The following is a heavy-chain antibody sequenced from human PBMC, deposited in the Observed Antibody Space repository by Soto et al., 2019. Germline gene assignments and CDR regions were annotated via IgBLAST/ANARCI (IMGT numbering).Heavy chain of an antibody. J-gene: IGHJ4*02. CDR1: GGTFSSYA. D-gene: IGHD1-26*01. CDR2: IIPIFGTA. Sequence: SVKVSCKASGGTFSSYAISWVRQAPGQGLEWMGGIIPIFGTANYAQKFQGRVTITADKSTSTAYMELSSLRSEDTAVYYCARDRSIGIVGATSFDYWGQGTLVTVSS. CDR3: ARDRSIGIVGATSFDY. V-gene: IGHV1-69*06.